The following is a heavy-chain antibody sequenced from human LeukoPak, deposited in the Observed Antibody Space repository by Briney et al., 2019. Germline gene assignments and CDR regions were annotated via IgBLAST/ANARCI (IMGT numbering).Heavy chain of an antibody. V-gene: IGHV4-4*02. CDR3: ARRSRSSWLVGSYFDY. CDR2: IYHSGST. Sequence: PSGTLSLTCAVSGGSISSSNWWSWARQPPGKGLDWIGEIYHSGSTNYNPSLKSRDTISVDKSKNQSSLKLSSVTAADTAVYYGARRSRSSWLVGSYFDYWGQGTLVTVYS. CDR1: GGSISSSNW. D-gene: IGHD6-19*01. J-gene: IGHJ4*02.